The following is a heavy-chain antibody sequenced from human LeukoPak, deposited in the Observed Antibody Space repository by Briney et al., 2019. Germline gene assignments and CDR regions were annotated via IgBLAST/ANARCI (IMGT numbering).Heavy chain of an antibody. Sequence: GPVKVSCKASGYTFTSYGISWVRQAPGQGLEWMGWISAYNGNTNYAQKLQGRVTMTTDTSTSTAYMELRSLRSDDTAVYYRARGGWNYGASDAFDIWGQGTMVTVSS. CDR3: ARGGWNYGASDAFDI. J-gene: IGHJ3*02. D-gene: IGHD1-7*01. CDR2: ISAYNGNT. V-gene: IGHV1-18*01. CDR1: GYTFTSYG.